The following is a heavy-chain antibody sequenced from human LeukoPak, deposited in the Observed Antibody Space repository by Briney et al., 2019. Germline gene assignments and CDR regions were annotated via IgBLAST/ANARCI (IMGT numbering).Heavy chain of an antibody. D-gene: IGHD2-15*01. J-gene: IGHJ4*02. CDR3: ARAHFCSGGSCHSVSDY. V-gene: IGHV4-38-2*01. Sequence: GSLTLSCAVSGYSFSSDCYRGCIRPPPGKLLDFSSIINSSGTTYYNPSLKSRVTISVDTSKNQFYLILTSVTAADTAVYYCARAHFCSGGSCHSVSDYWGQGTLVTVSS. CDR1: GYSFSSDCY. CDR2: INSSGTT.